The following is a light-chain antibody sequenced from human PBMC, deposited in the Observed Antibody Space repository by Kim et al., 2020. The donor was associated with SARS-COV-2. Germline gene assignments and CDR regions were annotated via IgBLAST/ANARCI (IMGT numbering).Light chain of an antibody. CDR3: LSFTGSTTWV. J-gene: IGLJ3*02. Sequence: GPSITLSCTGTSSDVGAYNYVSWFQQHPGKAPQLMIYDVTHRPSGVSDRFSGSNSGNTASLTISGLQAEDEADYYCLSFTGSTTWVFGGGTQLTVL. CDR1: SSDVGAYNY. CDR2: DVT. V-gene: IGLV2-14*03.